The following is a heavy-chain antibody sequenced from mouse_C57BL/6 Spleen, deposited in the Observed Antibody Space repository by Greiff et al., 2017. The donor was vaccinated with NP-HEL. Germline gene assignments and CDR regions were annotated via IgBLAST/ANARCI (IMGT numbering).Heavy chain of an antibody. J-gene: IGHJ3*01. CDR3: ARKGELYYGYDVWFAY. Sequence: VQLQESGAELARPGASVKLSCKASGYTFTSYGISWVKQRTGQGLEWIGEIYPRSGNTYYNEKFKGKATLTADKSSSTAYMELRSLTSEDSAVYFCARKGELYYGYDVWFAYWGQGTLVTVSA. V-gene: IGHV1-81*01. CDR1: GYTFTSYG. CDR2: IYPRSGNT. D-gene: IGHD2-2*01.